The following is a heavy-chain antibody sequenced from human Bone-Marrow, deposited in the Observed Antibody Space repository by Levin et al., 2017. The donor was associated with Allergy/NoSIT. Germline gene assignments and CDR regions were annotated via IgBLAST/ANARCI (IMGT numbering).Heavy chain of an antibody. CDR3: ARGGGSMVRGVVSTPYYFDY. Sequence: ASETLSLTCDVSGASISSSNYSWSWIRQPPGKGLEWIGYIYDNWNTYYNPTLRSRVTLSVDRSKNQFSLKLSSVTAADTAIYYCARGGGSMVRGVVSTPYYFDYWGQGTLVTVSP. CDR1: GASISSSNYS. V-gene: IGHV4-30-2*01. J-gene: IGHJ4*02. CDR2: IYDNWNT. D-gene: IGHD3-10*01.